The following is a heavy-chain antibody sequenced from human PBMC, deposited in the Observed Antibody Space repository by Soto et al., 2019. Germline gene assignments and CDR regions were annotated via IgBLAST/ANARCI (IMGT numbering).Heavy chain of an antibody. CDR1: GFTFSSYS. CDR3: AREDGGVVAATVLDY. D-gene: IGHD2-15*01. J-gene: IGHJ4*02. Sequence: EVQLVESGGGLVKPGGSLRLSCAASGFTFSSYSMNWVRQAPGKGLEWVSSISSSSSYIYYADSVKGRFTISRDNAKNSLYLQMNSLRAEDTAVYYCAREDGGVVAATVLDYWGQGTLVTVSS. CDR2: ISSSSSYI. V-gene: IGHV3-21*01.